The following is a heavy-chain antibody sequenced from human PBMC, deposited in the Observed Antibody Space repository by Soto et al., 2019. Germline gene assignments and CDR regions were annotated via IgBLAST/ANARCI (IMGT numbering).Heavy chain of an antibody. V-gene: IGHV3-30*03. D-gene: IGHD3-16*01. Sequence: GGSLRLSCAASGFIFGAYGMHWVRQAPGKGLEWVAVMSYDGSRKYYADSVKGRFTISRDNSNNTLSLEMNSLRTEDTAVYYCARDLYSYAYPDYWGQGTLVTVSS. CDR2: MSYDGSRK. J-gene: IGHJ4*02. CDR3: ARDLYSYAYPDY. CDR1: GFIFGAYG.